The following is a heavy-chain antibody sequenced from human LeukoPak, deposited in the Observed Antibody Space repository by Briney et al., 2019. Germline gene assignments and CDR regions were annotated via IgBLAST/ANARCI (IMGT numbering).Heavy chain of an antibody. D-gene: IGHD3-10*01. V-gene: IGHV3-23*01. J-gene: IGHJ5*02. CDR3: ANDGSGSYYWFDP. CDR2: ISGSGGST. CDR1: GFTFSSYA. Sequence: PGGSLRLSCAASGFTFSSYAMSWVRQAPGKGLEWVSAISGSGGSTYYADSVKGRFTISRDNSKSTLYLQMNSLRAEDTAVYYCANDGSGSYYWFDPWGQGTLVTVSS.